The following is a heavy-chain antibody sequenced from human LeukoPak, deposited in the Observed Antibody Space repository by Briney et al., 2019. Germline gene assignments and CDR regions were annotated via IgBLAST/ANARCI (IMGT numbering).Heavy chain of an antibody. CDR3: ARDRDSSSWYGSGFDP. J-gene: IGHJ5*02. CDR2: IYYSGST. V-gene: IGHV4-59*01. Sequence: SETLSLTCTVSGGSISSYYWSWIRQPPGKGLEWIGYIYYSGSTNYNPSLKSRVTISVDMSKNQFSLKLSSVTAADTAVYYCARDRDSSSWYGSGFDPWGQGTLVTVSS. D-gene: IGHD6-13*01. CDR1: GGSISSYY.